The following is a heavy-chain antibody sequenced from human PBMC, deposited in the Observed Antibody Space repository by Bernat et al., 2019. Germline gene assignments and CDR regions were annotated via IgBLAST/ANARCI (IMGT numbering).Heavy chain of an antibody. Sequence: EVQLVESGGGLVQPGGSLKLSCAASGFTFSGSAMHWVRQASGKGLEWVGRIRSKANSYATAYAASVKGRFTISRDDSKNTAYLQMNSLKTADTVVYYCTRPGWNSGLDYWGQGTLVTVSS. CDR2: IRSKANSYAT. V-gene: IGHV3-73*02. CDR3: TRPGWNSGLDY. J-gene: IGHJ4*02. CDR1: GFTFSGSA. D-gene: IGHD1-7*01.